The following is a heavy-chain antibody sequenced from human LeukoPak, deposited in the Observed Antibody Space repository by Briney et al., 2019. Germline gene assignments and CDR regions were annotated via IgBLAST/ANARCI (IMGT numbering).Heavy chain of an antibody. J-gene: IGHJ4*02. V-gene: IGHV4-38-2*02. Sequence: PSETLSLTCTVSGYSISSGYYWGWIRQPPGEGLEWIGSIYHSANAYSNPSLKSRVTISVDTSKNPFSLKLTSVTAADTAVYYCARDLDSSSWYVGYWGQGTLVTVSS. CDR1: GYSISSGYY. CDR3: ARDLDSSSWYVGY. CDR2: IYHSANA. D-gene: IGHD6-13*01.